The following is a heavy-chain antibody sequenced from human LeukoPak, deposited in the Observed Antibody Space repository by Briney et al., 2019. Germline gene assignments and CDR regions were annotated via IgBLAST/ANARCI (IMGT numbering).Heavy chain of an antibody. CDR1: GFTFSSYA. J-gene: IGHJ4*02. CDR3: ARDVHSSGFYFDY. V-gene: IGHV3-30-3*01. CDR2: ISYDGSNK. Sequence: GRSLRLSCAASGFTFSSYAMPWVRQAPGKGLEWVAVISYDGSNKYYADSVKGRFTISRDNSKNTLYLQMNSLRAEDTAVYYCARDVHSSGFYFDYWGQGTLVTVSS. D-gene: IGHD6-19*01.